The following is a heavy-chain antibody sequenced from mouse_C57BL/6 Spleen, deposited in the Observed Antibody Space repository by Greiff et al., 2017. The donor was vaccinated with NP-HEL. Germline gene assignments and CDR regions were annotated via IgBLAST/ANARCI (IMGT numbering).Heavy chain of an antibody. V-gene: IGHV1-26*01. CDR1: GYTFTDYY. CDR3: ARSLLEEYYAMDY. CDR2: INPNNGGT. D-gene: IGHD2-14*01. Sequence: EVQLQQSGPELVKPGASVKISCKASGYTFTDYYMNWVKQSHGKSLEWIGDINPNNGGTSYNQKFKGKATLTVDKSSSTAYMELRSLTSEDSAVYYCARSLLEEYYAMDYWGQGTSVTVSS. J-gene: IGHJ4*01.